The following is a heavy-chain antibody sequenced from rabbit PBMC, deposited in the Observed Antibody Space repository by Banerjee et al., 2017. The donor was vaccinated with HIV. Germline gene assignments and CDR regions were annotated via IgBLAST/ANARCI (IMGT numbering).Heavy chain of an antibody. CDR1: GFTLSSYW. D-gene: IGHD4-1*01. CDR3: ARDLAGVIGWNFSL. Sequence: QEQLVESGGGLVQPEGSLTLTCKASGFTLSSYWMWWVRQAPGKGLEWIACIGAGSSGTTYYASWAKGRFTISKTSSTTVTLQMTSLTAADTATYFCARDLAGVIGWNFSLWGQGTLVTVS. V-gene: IGHV1S45*01. J-gene: IGHJ4*01. CDR2: IGAGSSGTT.